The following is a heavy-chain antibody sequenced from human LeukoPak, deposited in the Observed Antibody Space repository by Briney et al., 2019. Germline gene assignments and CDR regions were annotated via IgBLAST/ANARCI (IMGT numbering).Heavy chain of an antibody. J-gene: IGHJ6*03. Sequence: SVKVSCKASGGTFSSYAISWVRQAPGQGLEWMGGIIPIFGTANYAQKFQGRVTITADESTSTAYMELSSLRSEDTAAYYCARGVTTVVTDYYYYYMDVWGKGTTVTVSS. V-gene: IGHV1-69*13. D-gene: IGHD4-23*01. CDR3: ARGVTTVVTDYYYYYMDV. CDR1: GGTFSSYA. CDR2: IIPIFGTA.